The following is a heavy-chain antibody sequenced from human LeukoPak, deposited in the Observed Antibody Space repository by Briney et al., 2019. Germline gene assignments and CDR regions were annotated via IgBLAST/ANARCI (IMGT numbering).Heavy chain of an antibody. J-gene: IGHJ1*01. CDR3: GKFRRALGDLLED. Sequence: GESLRLSCAASGFPFNSRSMNWVRQAPGKGLEWVSSISSSSSYIYYADSVKGRFTVSRDNAKNSLYLEMTSLTAEDPAVYYCGKFRRALGDLLEDRGAGTLVTVSS. V-gene: IGHV3-21*01. CDR1: GFPFNSRS. CDR2: ISSSSSYI. D-gene: IGHD3-16*01.